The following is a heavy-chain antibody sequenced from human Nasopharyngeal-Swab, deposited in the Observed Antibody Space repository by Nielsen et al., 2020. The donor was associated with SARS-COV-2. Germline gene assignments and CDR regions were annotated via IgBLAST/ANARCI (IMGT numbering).Heavy chain of an antibody. Sequence: PETLSLTCAVYGGSFSSYYWSWIRQPAGKGLEWIGRIYTSGSTNYNPSLKSRVTMSVDTSKNQFSLKLSSVTAADTAVYYCARSPYYYDSSGYQYYFDYWGQGTLVTVSS. J-gene: IGHJ4*02. CDR1: GGSFSSYY. CDR2: IYTSGST. CDR3: ARSPYYYDSSGYQYYFDY. D-gene: IGHD3-22*01. V-gene: IGHV4-59*10.